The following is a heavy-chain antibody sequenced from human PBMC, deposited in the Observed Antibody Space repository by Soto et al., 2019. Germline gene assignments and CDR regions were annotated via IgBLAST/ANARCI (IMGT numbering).Heavy chain of an antibody. J-gene: IGHJ4*02. CDR2: IYYSGST. CDR1: GGSRSSSSW. V-gene: IGHV4-4*02. Sequence: SETMSLTCAVSGGSRSSSSWWGWVRQTTGKALEWLGEIYYSGSTKYNPSLNSRVTISADESKNDFSLRLSSVTAADTAVDYCANHGGDPYYHYCWGQGMLCTVSS. D-gene: IGHD1-26*01. CDR3: ANHGGDPYYHYC.